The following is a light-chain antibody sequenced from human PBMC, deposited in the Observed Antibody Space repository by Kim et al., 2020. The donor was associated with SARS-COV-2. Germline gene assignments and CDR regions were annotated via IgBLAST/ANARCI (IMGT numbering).Light chain of an antibody. CDR1: SCDAGNSKF. CDR3: CSYAGSSDLV. V-gene: IGLV2-23*02. J-gene: IGLJ3*02. Sequence: GPSITISCTATSCDAGNSKFVSWYQQHPGKAPKLIIYEIPKRPPVISARFSGSKSGKTASLTISGLQAEDEANYYCCSYAGSSDLVFGGGTQLTVL. CDR2: EIP.